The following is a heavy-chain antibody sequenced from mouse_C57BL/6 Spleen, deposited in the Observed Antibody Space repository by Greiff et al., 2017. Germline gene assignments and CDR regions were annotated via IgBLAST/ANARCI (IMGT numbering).Heavy chain of an antibody. CDR3: AREGGGITTVVATNYFDY. Sequence: QVHVKQPGAELVKPGASVKLSCKASGYTFTSYWMHWVKQRPGRGLEWIGRIDPNSGGTKYNEKFKSKATLTVDKPSSTAYMQLSSLTSEDSAVYYCAREGGGITTVVATNYFDYWGQGTTLTVSS. J-gene: IGHJ2*01. D-gene: IGHD1-1*01. CDR1: GYTFTSYW. V-gene: IGHV1-72*01. CDR2: IDPNSGGT.